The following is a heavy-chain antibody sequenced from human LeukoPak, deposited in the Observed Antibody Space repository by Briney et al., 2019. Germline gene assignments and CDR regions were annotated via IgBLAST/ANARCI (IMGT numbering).Heavy chain of an antibody. CDR3: TRDNSVGDNAWWFDP. CDR2: INPTGGST. Sequence: GASVKVSGKASEGTFSSYAISWVGQAPGQGLEWMGLINPTGGSTGYAQKLQGRVTMTRDMSTSADYMELSSLRSEDTAIYFCTRDNSVGDNAWWFDPWGQGTLVTVSS. CDR1: EGTFSSYA. V-gene: IGHV1-46*01. D-gene: IGHD1-26*01. J-gene: IGHJ5*02.